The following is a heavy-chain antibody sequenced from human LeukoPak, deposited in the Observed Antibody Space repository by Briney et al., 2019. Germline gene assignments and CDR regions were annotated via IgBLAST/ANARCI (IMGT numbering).Heavy chain of an antibody. V-gene: IGHV3-30*04. CDR3: ASFGKKIVVVAATDY. Sequence: PGGSLRLSCAASGFTFSSYAMHWVRQAPGKGLEWVAVISSDGSNKYYADSVKGRFTISRDNSKNTLYLQMNSLRAEDTAVYYCASFGKKIVVVAATDYWGQGTLVTVSS. J-gene: IGHJ4*02. D-gene: IGHD2-15*01. CDR2: ISSDGSNK. CDR1: GFTFSSYA.